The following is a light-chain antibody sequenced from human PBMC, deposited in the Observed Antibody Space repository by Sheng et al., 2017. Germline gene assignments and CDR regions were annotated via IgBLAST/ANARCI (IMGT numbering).Light chain of an antibody. J-gene: IGKJ1*01. Sequence: DIQMTQSPSPVSASVGDRVTITCRASQDIRNDLAWYQQKPGKAPKRLIYAASSLQSGVPSRFSGSGSGTDFILTIRSLQPEDFATYYCQQSYSTPTWTFGQGTKVEIK. V-gene: IGKV1-39*01. CDR1: QDIRND. CDR3: QQSYSTPTWT. CDR2: AAS.